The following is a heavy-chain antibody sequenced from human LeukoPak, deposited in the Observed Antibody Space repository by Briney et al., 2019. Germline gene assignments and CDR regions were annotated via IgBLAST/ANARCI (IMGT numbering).Heavy chain of an antibody. D-gene: IGHD1-26*01. CDR3: ARHAGAFNAFDI. CDR1: GGSISSYY. V-gene: IGHV4-59*08. Sequence: SETLSLTCTVSGGSISSYYWSWIRQPPGKGLEWIGYNYYSGSTNYNPSLKSRVTISVDTSKNQFSLKLSSVTAADTAVYYCARHAGAFNAFDIWGQGTMVTVSS. CDR2: NYYSGST. J-gene: IGHJ3*02.